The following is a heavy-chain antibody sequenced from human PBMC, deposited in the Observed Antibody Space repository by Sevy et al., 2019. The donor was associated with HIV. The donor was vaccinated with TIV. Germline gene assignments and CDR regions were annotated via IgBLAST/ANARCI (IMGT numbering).Heavy chain of an antibody. Sequence: GGSLRLSCAASGFTFSSYAMLWVRQAPGKGLEWVAVISYDGSNKYYADSVKGRFTISRDNSKNTLYLQMNSLRAEDTAVYYCARGGRGSSGWYRPSYYYYGMDVWGQGTTVTVSS. CDR3: ARGGRGSSGWYRPSYYYYGMDV. D-gene: IGHD6-19*01. J-gene: IGHJ6*02. CDR2: ISYDGSNK. CDR1: GFTFSSYA. V-gene: IGHV3-30-3*01.